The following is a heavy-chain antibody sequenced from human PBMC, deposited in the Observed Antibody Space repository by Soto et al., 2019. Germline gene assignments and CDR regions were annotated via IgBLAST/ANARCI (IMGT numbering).Heavy chain of an antibody. Sequence: GGSLRLSCAASGFTFDDYTMHWVRQAPGKGLEWVSLISWDGGSTYYADSVKGRFTISRDNSKNSLYLQMNSLRTEDTALYYCAKGRDYDFPYYFDYWGQGTLVTVSS. CDR2: ISWDGGST. V-gene: IGHV3-43*01. CDR3: AKGRDYDFPYYFDY. D-gene: IGHD3-3*01. CDR1: GFTFDDYT. J-gene: IGHJ4*02.